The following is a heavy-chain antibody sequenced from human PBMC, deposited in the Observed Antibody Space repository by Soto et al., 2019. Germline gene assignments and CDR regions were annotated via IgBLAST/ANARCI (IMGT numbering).Heavy chain of an antibody. Sequence: GGSLRLSCAASGFTFSSYWMHWVRQAPGKGLVWVAHIDTDGSSTSYADSVKGRFTISRDNAKNTLYLQMNSVRAEDMAVYYCARDFRDYYDSSGYSWFDPWGQGTLVTVSS. D-gene: IGHD3-22*01. V-gene: IGHV3-74*01. CDR3: ARDFRDYYDSSGYSWFDP. CDR1: GFTFSSYW. CDR2: IDTDGSST. J-gene: IGHJ5*02.